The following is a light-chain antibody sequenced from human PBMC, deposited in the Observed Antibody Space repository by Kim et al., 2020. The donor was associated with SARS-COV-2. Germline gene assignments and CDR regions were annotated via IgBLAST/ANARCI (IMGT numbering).Light chain of an antibody. J-gene: IGKJ4*01. Sequence: EIVLTQSPGTLSLSPGQRATLSCRASQSVTASYLAWYQQKPGQALRLLIYGASSRATGIPDRFSGSGSGTDFTLTISRLEPEDFAVYYCQQYATSPLTFGGGTKVDIK. CDR1: QSVTASY. CDR2: GAS. CDR3: QQYATSPLT. V-gene: IGKV3-20*01.